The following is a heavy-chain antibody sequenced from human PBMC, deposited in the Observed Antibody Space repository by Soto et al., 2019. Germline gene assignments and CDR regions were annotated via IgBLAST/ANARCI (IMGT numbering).Heavy chain of an antibody. CDR2: TYYRSKWYN. Sequence: SQTLSLTCAISGDSVSSNSAAWNWIRQSPSRGLEWLGRTYYRSKWYNDYAVSVKSRITINPDTSKNQFSLQLNSVTPEDTAVYYCARVPYGSGSYSYYYGMDVWGQGTTVTVSS. CDR3: ARVPYGSGSYSYYYGMDV. CDR1: GDSVSSNSAA. V-gene: IGHV6-1*01. J-gene: IGHJ6*02. D-gene: IGHD3-10*01.